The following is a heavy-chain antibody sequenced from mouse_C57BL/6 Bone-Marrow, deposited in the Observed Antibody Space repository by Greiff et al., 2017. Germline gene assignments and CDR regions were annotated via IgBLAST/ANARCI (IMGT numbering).Heavy chain of an antibody. J-gene: IGHJ4*01. CDR2: ISNLAYSI. D-gene: IGHD4-1*01. CDR3: ASLTGTDAMDY. Sequence: EVKLMESGGGLVQPGGSLKLSCAASGFTFSDYGMAWVRQAPRKGPEWVAFISNLAYSIYYADTVTGRFTISRENAKNTLYLEMSSLRSEDTAMXYCASLTGTDAMDYWGQGTSVTVSS. V-gene: IGHV5-15*01. CDR1: GFTFSDYG.